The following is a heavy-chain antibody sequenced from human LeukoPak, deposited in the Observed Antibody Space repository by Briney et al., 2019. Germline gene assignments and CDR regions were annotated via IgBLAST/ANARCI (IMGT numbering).Heavy chain of an antibody. CDR1: GGSISSSSYY. J-gene: IGHJ6*03. CDR3: ASGPITMVRGALYYYYYMDV. CDR2: IYCSGST. D-gene: IGHD3-10*01. V-gene: IGHV4-39*01. Sequence: SETLSLTCTVSGGSISSSSYYWGWIRQPPGKGLEWIGSIYCSGSTYYNPSLKSRVTISVDTSKNQFSLKLSSVTAADTAVYYCASGPITMVRGALYYYYYMDVWGKGTTVTVSS.